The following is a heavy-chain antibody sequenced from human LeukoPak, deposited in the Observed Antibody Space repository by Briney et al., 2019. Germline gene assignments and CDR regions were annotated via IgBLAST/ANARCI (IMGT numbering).Heavy chain of an antibody. CDR3: AREGPGSGWFDP. Sequence: ASVKVSCKASGYTFTKCYMHWVRQAPGQGLEWMGIIDPSGGSTSYAQTFQGRVTMTRDTSTSTFYMELSSLRSEDTAVYYCAREGPGSGWFDPWGQGTLVTVSS. D-gene: IGHD1-26*01. CDR1: GYTFTKCY. J-gene: IGHJ5*02. V-gene: IGHV1-46*01. CDR2: IDPSGGST.